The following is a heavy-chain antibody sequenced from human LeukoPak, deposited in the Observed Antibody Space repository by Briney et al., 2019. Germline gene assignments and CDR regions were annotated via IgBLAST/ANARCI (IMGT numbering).Heavy chain of an antibody. V-gene: IGHV4-30-2*01. J-gene: IGHJ5*02. CDR2: IYHSGST. Sequence: SQTLSVTCTVSGGSISSGGYYWSWIRQPPGKGLEWIGYIYHSGSTYYNPSLKSRVTISVDTSKNQFSLKLSSVTAADTAVYYCARTAGYFDWLSENNWFDPWGQGTLVTVSS. CDR1: GGSISSGGYY. CDR3: ARTAGYFDWLSENNWFDP. D-gene: IGHD3-9*01.